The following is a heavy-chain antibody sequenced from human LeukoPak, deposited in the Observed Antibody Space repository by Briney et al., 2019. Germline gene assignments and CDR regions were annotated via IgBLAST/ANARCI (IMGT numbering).Heavy chain of an antibody. D-gene: IGHD6-13*01. CDR1: GYTLTELS. CDR2: FDPEDGET. CDR3: ATVSLDSSSWQNPNDY. J-gene: IGHJ4*02. Sequence: GASVKVSCKVSGYTLTELSVHWVRQAPGKGLEWMGGFDPEDGETIYAQKFQGRVTMTEDTSTDTAYMELSSLRSEDTAVYYCATVSLDSSSWQNPNDYWGQGTLVTVSS. V-gene: IGHV1-24*01.